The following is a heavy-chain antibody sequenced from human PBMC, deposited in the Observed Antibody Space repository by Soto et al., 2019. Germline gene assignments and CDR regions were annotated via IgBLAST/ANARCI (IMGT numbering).Heavy chain of an antibody. CDR1: GGSITGAYY. CDR2: IHYRGST. J-gene: IGHJ6*02. Sequence: PSETLSLTCRLSGGSITGAYYWNWIRQHPGKGLEWIGSIHYRGSTYHNPSLKTRITISLDRSNNQFSLNLSSVTAADTAVYYCARVRDSFGLDVWGQGTTVTVSS. D-gene: IGHD2-15*01. V-gene: IGHV4-31*03. CDR3: ARVRDSFGLDV.